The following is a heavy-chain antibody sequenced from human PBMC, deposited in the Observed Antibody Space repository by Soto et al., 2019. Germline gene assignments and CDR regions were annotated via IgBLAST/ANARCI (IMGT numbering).Heavy chain of an antibody. Sequence: ASVKVSCKASGGTFSSYAISWVRQAPGQGLEWMGGIIPIFGTANYAQKFQGRVTITADESTSTAYMELSSLRSEDTAVYYCASSSGSGYCSGGSCHTNWFDPWGQGTLVTVSS. D-gene: IGHD2-15*01. CDR1: GGTFSSYA. CDR2: IIPIFGTA. J-gene: IGHJ5*02. CDR3: ASSSGSGYCSGGSCHTNWFDP. V-gene: IGHV1-69*13.